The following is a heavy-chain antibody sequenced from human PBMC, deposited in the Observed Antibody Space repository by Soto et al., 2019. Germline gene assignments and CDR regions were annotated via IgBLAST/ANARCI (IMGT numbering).Heavy chain of an antibody. CDR2: ISHDGSKK. Sequence: GGSLRLSCAASGFTFGSFAMHWVRQAPGKGLEWLSVISHDGSKKYDADSVKGRLSISRDNFKNTLYLQMNSLRAEDTAVYYCARDPDSSGYFVFDYWGKGTLVTVS. D-gene: IGHD3-22*01. V-gene: IGHV3-30-3*01. J-gene: IGHJ4*02. CDR1: GFTFGSFA. CDR3: ARDPDSSGYFVFDY.